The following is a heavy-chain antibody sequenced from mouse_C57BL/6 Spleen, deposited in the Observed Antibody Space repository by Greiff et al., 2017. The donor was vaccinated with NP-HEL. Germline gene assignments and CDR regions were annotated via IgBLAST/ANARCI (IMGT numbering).Heavy chain of an antibody. V-gene: IGHV1-63*01. Sequence: VQLQESGAELVRPGTSVKMSCKASGYTFTNYWIGWAKQRPGHGLEWIGDIYPGGGYTNYNEKFKGKATLTADKSSSTAYMQFSSLTSEDSAIYYCARRGDYVYYFDYWGQGTTLTVSS. J-gene: IGHJ2*01. CDR3: ARRGDYVYYFDY. D-gene: IGHD2-4*01. CDR1: GYTFTNYW. CDR2: IYPGGGYT.